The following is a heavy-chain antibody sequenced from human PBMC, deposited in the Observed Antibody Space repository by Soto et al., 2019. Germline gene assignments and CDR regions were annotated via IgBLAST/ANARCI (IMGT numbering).Heavy chain of an antibody. V-gene: IGHV3-74*01. CDR2: INSDGSST. CDR1: GFTFSSYW. CDR3: VRTSLVVAAATREDY. J-gene: IGHJ4*02. D-gene: IGHD2-15*01. Sequence: EVQLVESGGGLVQPGESLRLSCAASGFTFSSYWMHWVRQAPGKGLVWVSRINSDGSSTSYAGSVKGRFTISSDNAKNTPYLQMNSPRAEDTAVYYCVRTSLVVAAATREDYWRQGTLVTVSS.